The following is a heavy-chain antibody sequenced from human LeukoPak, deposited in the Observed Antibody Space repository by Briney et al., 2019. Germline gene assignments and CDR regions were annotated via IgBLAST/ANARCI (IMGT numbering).Heavy chain of an antibody. CDR1: GLTFSNYA. V-gene: IGHV3-23*01. J-gene: IGHJ3*02. D-gene: IGHD5-24*01. CDR2: INSGDWA. CDR3: AREEESRGLAFDI. Sequence: PGGSLRLSCAVSGLTFSNYAMMWLRQAPGQGLEWVSAINSGDWALYADSVKGRSTISRDDSKNTLYLQMNSLRAEDTAVYYCAREEESRGLAFDIWGQGTMVTVSS.